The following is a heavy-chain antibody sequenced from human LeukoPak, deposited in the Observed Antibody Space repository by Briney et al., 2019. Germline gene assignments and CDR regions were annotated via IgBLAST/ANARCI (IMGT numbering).Heavy chain of an antibody. CDR3: ARATFWSGQQYRLYYYYMDV. CDR1: GGTFSSYA. CDR2: IIPILGIA. V-gene: IGHV1-69*04. J-gene: IGHJ6*03. Sequence: ASVKVSCKASGGTFSSYAISWVRQATGQGLEWMGRIIPILGIANYAQEFQGRVTITADESTSTAYMELSSLRSEDTAVYYCARATFWSGQQYRLYYYYMDVWGKGTTVTVSS. D-gene: IGHD3-3*01.